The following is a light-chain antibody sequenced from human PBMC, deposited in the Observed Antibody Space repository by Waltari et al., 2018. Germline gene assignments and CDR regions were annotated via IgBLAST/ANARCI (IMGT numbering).Light chain of an antibody. CDR3: QSYDSSLNGLF. V-gene: IGLV1-40*01. CDR1: RSNIGAPYN. CDR2: DDS. J-gene: IGLJ2*01. Sequence: QSVPKQPHLVSGATWQRVTNLCTGSRSNIGAPYNVHWYQQVPGRAPKLLIYDDSHRPSGVPDRFSGSKSGTSASLAITGLQAEDEAEYFCQSYDSSLNGLFFGGGTKVTVL.